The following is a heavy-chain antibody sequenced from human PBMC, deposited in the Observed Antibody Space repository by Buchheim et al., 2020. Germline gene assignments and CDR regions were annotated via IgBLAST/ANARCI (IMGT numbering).Heavy chain of an antibody. CDR2: MNPNSGNT. D-gene: IGHD3-9*01. Sequence: QVQLVQSGAEVKKPGASVKVSCKASGYTFTSYDINWVRQATGQGLEWMGWMNPNSGNTGYAQKFQGRVTMTRNTSISTAYMELSSLRSEDTAVYYCARGGYYDILTGRASYYYGMDVWGQGTT. V-gene: IGHV1-8*01. CDR1: GYTFTSYD. J-gene: IGHJ6*02. CDR3: ARGGYYDILTGRASYYYGMDV.